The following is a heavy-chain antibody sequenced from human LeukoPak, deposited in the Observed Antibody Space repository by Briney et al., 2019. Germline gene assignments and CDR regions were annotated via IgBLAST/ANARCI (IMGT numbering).Heavy chain of an antibody. CDR3: ANSRTVLRYFDY. D-gene: IGHD3-9*01. CDR2: IFHSGST. Sequence: PSGTLSLTCAVSGGSISSTIWWGWVRQPPGKGLEWIGEIFHSGSTNYNPSLESRVTISVDKSKNQFSLKLSSMTAADTAVYYCANSRTVLRYFDYWGQGTLVTVSS. J-gene: IGHJ4*02. V-gene: IGHV4-4*02. CDR1: GGSISSTIW.